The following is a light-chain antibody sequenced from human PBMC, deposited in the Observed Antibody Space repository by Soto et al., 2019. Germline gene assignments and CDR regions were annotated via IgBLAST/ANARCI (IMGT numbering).Light chain of an antibody. CDR1: QSVSSY. J-gene: IGKJ2*01. CDR3: QQRSNWPYT. Sequence: EIVLTQSPATLSLSPGERATLSCRASQSVSSYLAWYQQKPGQGPRLLIYDASDRATGIPAWFSGSGSATDFTLTISILEHEDFAVYCCQQRSNWPYTFGQGTKLDIK. V-gene: IGKV3-11*01. CDR2: DAS.